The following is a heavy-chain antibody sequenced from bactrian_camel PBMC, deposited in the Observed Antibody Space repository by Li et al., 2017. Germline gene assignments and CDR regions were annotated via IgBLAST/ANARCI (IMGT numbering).Heavy chain of an antibody. Sequence: HVQLVESGGGSVQAGGSLRLSRTASGFTFDDSDMGWYRQAPGNECELVSTISTDGSTYYADSVKGRFTISLDNAKNTAYLQMNSLKPEDTAVYYCVRDGELLPSLFGYWGQGTQVTVS. J-gene: IGHJ6*01. CDR2: ISTDGST. V-gene: IGHV3S60*01. D-gene: IGHD6*01. CDR1: GFTFDDSD. CDR3: VRDGELLPSLFGY.